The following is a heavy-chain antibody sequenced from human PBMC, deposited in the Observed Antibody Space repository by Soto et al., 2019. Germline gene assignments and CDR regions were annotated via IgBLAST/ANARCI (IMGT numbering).Heavy chain of an antibody. Sequence: SETLSLTCTVSGDSISTFYWGWMRQSPGKELEWIGYDYYTGSTNYNPSLKSRVTISVDRSKNQFSLKLTSANAADTAVYYCARGRTVRNYADDSSDYFYFFDYWGQGTQVTV. CDR3: ARGRTVRNYADDSSDYFYFFDY. CDR1: GDSISTFY. CDR2: DYYTGST. J-gene: IGHJ4*02. V-gene: IGHV4-59*01. D-gene: IGHD3-22*01.